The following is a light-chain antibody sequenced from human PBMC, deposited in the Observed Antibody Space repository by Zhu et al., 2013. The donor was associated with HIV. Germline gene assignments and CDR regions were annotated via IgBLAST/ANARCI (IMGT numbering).Light chain of an antibody. V-gene: IGKV3-11*01. Sequence: EIVMTQSPATLSVSPGERATLSCRASQSLGSNLAWYQQKPGQAPRLLIYDVSNRATGIPVRFSGSGSGTDFTLTITSLEPVDFAVYYCQQRSHWPPTFGGGTKVEIK. CDR3: QQRSHWPPT. CDR1: QSLGSN. J-gene: IGKJ4*01. CDR2: DVS.